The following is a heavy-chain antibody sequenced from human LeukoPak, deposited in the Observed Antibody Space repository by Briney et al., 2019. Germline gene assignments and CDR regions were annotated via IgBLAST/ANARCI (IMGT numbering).Heavy chain of an antibody. V-gene: IGHV3-30-3*01. CDR3: AGEPGPSSGRNDAFDI. CDR1: GFTFSSYA. J-gene: IGHJ3*02. CDR2: ISYDGSNK. Sequence: GGSLRLSCAASGFTFSSYAMHWVRQAPGKGLEWVAVISYDGSNKYYADSVKGRFTISRDNSKNTLYLQMNSLRAEDTAVYYCAGEPGPSSGRNDAFDIGRQGTMATVSS. D-gene: IGHD3-22*01.